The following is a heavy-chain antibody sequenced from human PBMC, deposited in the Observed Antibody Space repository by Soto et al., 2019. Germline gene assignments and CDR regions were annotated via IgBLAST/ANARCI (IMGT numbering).Heavy chain of an antibody. D-gene: IGHD3-10*01. CDR1: DGTMRNYF. V-gene: IGHV4-59*01. CDR2: IHYSGTT. J-gene: IGHJ4*02. Sequence: LSLTWTVSDGTMRNYFGIWIRPHTGKGLEGNGYIHYSGTTICFPSYNPSLRSRATMSADTSTNQFSLKLLSVTTADTAVYFCVAGAEGSRNLARYYSDFWGQGTLVT. CDR3: VAGAEGSRNLARYYSDF.